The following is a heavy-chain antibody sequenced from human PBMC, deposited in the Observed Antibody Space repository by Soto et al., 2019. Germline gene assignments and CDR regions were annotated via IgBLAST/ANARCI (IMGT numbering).Heavy chain of an antibody. Sequence: EVQLVESGGGLVQPGGSLRLSCADSGFTFSSYWMSWVRQAPVKGLEWVGNIKQDGSEKNYVDSVKGRFTISRDNAKNSLYLQMNSLRAEHTAVYYCARIASTGRGWDVWGQGTTVVVSS. D-gene: IGHD6-13*01. CDR3: ARIASTGRGWDV. J-gene: IGHJ6*02. CDR1: GFTFSSYW. V-gene: IGHV3-7*01. CDR2: IKQDGSEK.